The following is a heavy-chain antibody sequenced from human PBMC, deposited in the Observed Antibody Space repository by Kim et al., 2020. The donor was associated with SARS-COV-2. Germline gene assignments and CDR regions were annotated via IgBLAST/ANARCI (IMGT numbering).Heavy chain of an antibody. D-gene: IGHD6-19*01. CDR1: GGTFSSYA. CDR3: ARDLRTYGRPGYSSGKGNFDY. V-gene: IGHV1-69*13. Sequence: SVKVSCKASGGTFSSYAISWVRQAPGQGLEWMGGIIPIFGTANYAQKFQGRVTITAEESTSTAYMELSSLRSEDTAVYYCARDLRTYGRPGYSSGKGNFDYWGQGPVVTVST. CDR2: IIPIFGTA. J-gene: IGHJ4*02.